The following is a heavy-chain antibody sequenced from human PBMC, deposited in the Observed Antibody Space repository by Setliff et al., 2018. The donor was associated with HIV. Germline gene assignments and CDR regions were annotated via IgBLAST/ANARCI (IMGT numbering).Heavy chain of an antibody. V-gene: IGHV1-69*05. J-gene: IGHJ5*02. CDR1: GGTFSSYA. CDR2: IIPIFGTA. Sequence: SVKVSCKASGGTFSSYAISWVRQAPGQGLEWMGGIIPIFGTANYAQKFQGRVTITTDESTSTAYMELSSLRSEDTAVYYCARGITMVRGPEDNWFDPWGQGTLVTVSS. CDR3: ARGITMVRGPEDNWFDP. D-gene: IGHD3-10*01.